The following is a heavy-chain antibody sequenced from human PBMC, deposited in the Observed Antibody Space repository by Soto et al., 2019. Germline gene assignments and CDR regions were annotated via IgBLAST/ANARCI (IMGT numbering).Heavy chain of an antibody. Sequence: EVQLVESGGGLVQPGESLRLSCAASGFTFSSYWMHWIRQAPGKGLVWVARVSSDGSSTAYANSVKGRLTTSRNNAKNTLYLQMNSLSDEDTAVYYCARGLPNYSTFDSWGQGTLVTVSS. J-gene: IGHJ4*02. V-gene: IGHV3-74*03. D-gene: IGHD4-4*01. CDR1: GFTFSSYW. CDR3: ARGLPNYSTFDS. CDR2: VSSDGSST.